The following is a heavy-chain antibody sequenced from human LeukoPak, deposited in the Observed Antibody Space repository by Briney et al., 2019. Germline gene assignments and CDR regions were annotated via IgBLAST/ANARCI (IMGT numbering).Heavy chain of an antibody. D-gene: IGHD1-1*01. J-gene: IGHJ1*01. CDR2: TSYDGSKI. Sequence: GRSLRLSCEASGFTFNVYAMHWGRQAPGKGLEWVAATSYDGSKIYYSDSVQGRFTISRDNSKNTLYLQMNSLTTDDTAVYYCARGKMRTLALAEYLQDWGQGTLVTVSS. CDR3: ARGKMRTLALAEYLQD. V-gene: IGHV3-30*04. CDR1: GFTFNVYA.